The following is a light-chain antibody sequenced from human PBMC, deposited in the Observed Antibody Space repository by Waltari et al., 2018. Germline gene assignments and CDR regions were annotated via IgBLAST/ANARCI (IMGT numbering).Light chain of an antibody. CDR3: QKYDRLPAT. J-gene: IGKJ1*01. V-gene: IGKV3-20*01. Sequence: DIVLTQSPGTLSLSPGERGTLSCRASQSVSRFLAWYQQKPAQAPRLLIYVASTSATGIPDSFSGSGSWTVFSLTISRLEPEDFAVYYCQKYDRLPATFGQGTKVEIK. CDR1: QSVSRF. CDR2: VAS.